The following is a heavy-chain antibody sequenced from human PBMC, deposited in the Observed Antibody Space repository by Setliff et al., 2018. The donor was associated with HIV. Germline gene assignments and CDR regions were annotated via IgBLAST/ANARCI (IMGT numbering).Heavy chain of an antibody. J-gene: IGHJ6*03. CDR2: IRHSGYT. V-gene: IGHV4-59*01. D-gene: IGHD6-19*01. CDR3: AREFSERSPNPDHYYYYM. CDR1: GGSIGSYH. Sequence: SETLSLTCNVSGGSIGSYHWAWIRQSPGKGLEYIGNIRHSGYTNYNPSLKSRLNMSVDTSNYQISLKLTAVTAADTAVYYCAREFSERSPNPDHYYYYM.